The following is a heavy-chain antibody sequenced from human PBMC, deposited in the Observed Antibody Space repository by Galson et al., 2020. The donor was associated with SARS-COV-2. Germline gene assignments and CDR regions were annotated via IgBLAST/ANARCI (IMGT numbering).Heavy chain of an antibody. CDR2: IKSGGDT. V-gene: IGHV4-34*01. D-gene: IGHD3-16*01. J-gene: IGHJ6*03. Sequence: SETLSLTCAVYGGSFSGYSWTWIRQAPGKGLEWIGEIKSGGDTKYSPSLSGRVTLSVDTSRNQFSLKLTSVSAADTALYFCARGRQGVVPSPVLGLGPFYYYYYMDVWGKGTTVIVSS. CDR3: ARGRQGVVPSPVLGLGPFYYYYYMDV. CDR1: GGSFSGYS.